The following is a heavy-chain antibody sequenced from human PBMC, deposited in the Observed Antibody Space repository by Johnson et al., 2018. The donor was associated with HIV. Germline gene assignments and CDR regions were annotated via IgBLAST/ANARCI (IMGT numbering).Heavy chain of an antibody. Sequence: LVVPRVGFFQPGGSLIVSCAPSGFTLIIYWITCVRQAPGKGLEWVANITQDGSEKDYVDSVKGRFTISRDNAKNSLYLQMNSLRAEDTAVYYCARGFDAFDIWGQGTMVTVSS. V-gene: IGHV3-7*05. CDR1: GFTLIIYW. J-gene: IGHJ3*02. CDR2: ITQDGSEK. CDR3: ARGFDAFDI.